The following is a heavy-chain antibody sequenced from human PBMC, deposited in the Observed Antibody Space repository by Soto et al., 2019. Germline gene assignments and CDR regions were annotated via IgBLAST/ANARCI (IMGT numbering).Heavy chain of an antibody. J-gene: IGHJ6*02. CDR3: AKSYYESTKHPVVYYDDMDV. V-gene: IGHV1-46*01. Sequence: ASVKVSFKASGYTFTSYYMPWVRQAPGQGLEWMGIINPSGGSTSYAQKFQGRVTMTRDTSTRTAYMELSSLRSEDTAVYYCAKSYYESTKHPVVYYDDMDVWGQGTTVTVS. D-gene: IGHD3-22*01. CDR2: INPSGGST. CDR1: GYTFTSYY.